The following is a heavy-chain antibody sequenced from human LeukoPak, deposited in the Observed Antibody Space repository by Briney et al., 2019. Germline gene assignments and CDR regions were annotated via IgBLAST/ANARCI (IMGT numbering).Heavy chain of an antibody. D-gene: IGHD4-17*01. CDR1: GGSFSGYY. CDR2: INHSGST. V-gene: IGHV4-34*01. J-gene: IGHJ2*01. CDR3: AGLSSRYGDYVRNWDFDL. Sequence: SETLSLTCAVYGGSFSGYYWNWIRQPPGKGLEWIGEINHSGSTNYNPSLKSRVTISVDTSKNQFSLKLSSVTAADTAVYYCAGLSSRYGDYVRNWDFDLWGRGTLVTVSS.